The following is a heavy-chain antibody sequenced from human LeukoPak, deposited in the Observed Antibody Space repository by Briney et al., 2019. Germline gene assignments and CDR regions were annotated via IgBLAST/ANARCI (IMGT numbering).Heavy chain of an antibody. CDR2: IYTSGGT. CDR3: ARDKRLVVPAAIGYYYYMDV. Sequence: SETLSLTCTVSGGSISSYYWSWIRQPAGKGLEWIGRIYTSGGTNYNPSLKSRVTMSVDTSKNQFSLKLSSVTAADTAVYYCARDKRLVVPAAIGYYYYMDVWGKGTTVTVSS. CDR1: GGSISSYY. J-gene: IGHJ6*03. D-gene: IGHD2-2*02. V-gene: IGHV4-4*07.